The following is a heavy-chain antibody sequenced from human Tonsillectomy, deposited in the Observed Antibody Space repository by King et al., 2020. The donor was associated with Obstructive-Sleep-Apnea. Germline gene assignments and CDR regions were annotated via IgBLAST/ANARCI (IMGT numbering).Heavy chain of an antibody. J-gene: IGHJ4*02. CDR2: IYPGDSDT. D-gene: IGHD5-18*01. V-gene: IGHV5-51*01. CDR1: GYSFTSYW. Sequence: VQLVESGAEVKKPGESLKISCKGSGYSFTSYWIGWVRQMPGKGLEWMGIIYPGDSDTRYSPSFQGRATISAAKSISTAYRQWGSLKASDTAMYYCARQGEVDTAMVSPIDYWGQGTLVTVSS. CDR3: ARQGEVDTAMVSPIDY.